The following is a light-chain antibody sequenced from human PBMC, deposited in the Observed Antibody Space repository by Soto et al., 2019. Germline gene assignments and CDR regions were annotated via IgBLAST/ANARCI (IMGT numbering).Light chain of an antibody. J-gene: IGKJ1*01. CDR1: QRINDY. CDR3: QQTYSSPWT. V-gene: IGKV1-39*01. CDR2: AAS. Sequence: DIQMTQSPSSLSASVGDRVTITCRASQRINDYLNWYQQKPGKAPKLLIYAASNLQSGAPSRFSGSGSGTEFTLTISSLQPEDFATYSCQQTYSSPWTFGQGTRWIS.